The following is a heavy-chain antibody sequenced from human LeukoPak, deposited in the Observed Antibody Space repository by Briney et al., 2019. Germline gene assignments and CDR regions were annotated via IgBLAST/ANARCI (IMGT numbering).Heavy chain of an antibody. CDR3: ARDYYGHYYFDY. V-gene: IGHV1-18*01. CDR2: ISAYNGNT. CDR1: GYTFTIYG. D-gene: IGHD3-10*01. Sequence: ASVTVSFKASGYTFTIYGISWVRQAPGQGLEWMGWISAYNGNTNYAQKLQGRVTMTTDTSTSTAYMELRSLRSDDTAVYYCARDYYGHYYFDYWGQGTLVTVSS. J-gene: IGHJ4*02.